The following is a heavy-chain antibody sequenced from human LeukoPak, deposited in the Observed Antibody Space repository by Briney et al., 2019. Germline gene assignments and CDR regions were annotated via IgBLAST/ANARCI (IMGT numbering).Heavy chain of an antibody. CDR2: IIPIFGTA. V-gene: IGHV1-69*05. CDR1: GGTFSSYA. J-gene: IGHJ4*02. Sequence: SVKVSCKASGGTFSSYAISWVRQAPGQGLEWMGGIIPIFGTANYAQKFQGRVTITTDESTSTAYMELSSLRSEDTAVYYCASSPESVRGVIYFEYWGQGTLVTVSS. D-gene: IGHD3-10*02. CDR3: ASSPESVRGVIYFEY.